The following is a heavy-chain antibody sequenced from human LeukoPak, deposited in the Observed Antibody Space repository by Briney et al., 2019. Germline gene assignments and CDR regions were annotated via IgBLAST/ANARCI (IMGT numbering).Heavy chain of an antibody. CDR3: ARVAQQLGPYYFDY. J-gene: IGHJ4*02. Sequence: KTSETLSLTCTVSGGSISSSSYYWGWIRQPPGKGLEWIGSIYYSGSTYYNPSLKSRVTISVDTSKNQFSLKLSSVTAADTAVYYCARVAQQLGPYYFDYWGQGTLVTVSS. D-gene: IGHD6-13*01. CDR2: IYYSGST. CDR1: GGSISSSSYY. V-gene: IGHV4-39*07.